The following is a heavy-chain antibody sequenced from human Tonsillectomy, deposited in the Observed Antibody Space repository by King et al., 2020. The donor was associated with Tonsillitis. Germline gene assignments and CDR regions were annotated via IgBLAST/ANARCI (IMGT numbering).Heavy chain of an antibody. Sequence: VQLVESGAEVKKPGASVKVSCKASGYTFTSYGISWVRQAPGQGLEWMGWISANNGNTNYAQKFQGRVTMTTDTSTSTAYMELRSLRSDDTAVYYCARDYPYYDFWSGYAPYYYYGMDVWGQGTTVTVSS. CDR1: GYTFTSYG. CDR2: ISANNGNT. V-gene: IGHV1-18*04. CDR3: ARDYPYYDFWSGYAPYYYYGMDV. J-gene: IGHJ6*02. D-gene: IGHD3-3*01.